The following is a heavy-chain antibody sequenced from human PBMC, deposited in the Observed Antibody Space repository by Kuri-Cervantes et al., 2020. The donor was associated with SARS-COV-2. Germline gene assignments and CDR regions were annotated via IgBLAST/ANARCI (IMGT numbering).Heavy chain of an antibody. Sequence: SETLSLTCAVSGGSISSGGYSWSWIRQPPGKGLEWIGYIYHSGSTYYNPSLKSRVTISVDRSKNQFSLKLSSVTAADTAVYYCARKSVRGIWLDPWGQGTLVTVSS. V-gene: IGHV4-30-2*01. J-gene: IGHJ5*02. CDR1: GGSISSGGYS. D-gene: IGHD3-10*01. CDR3: ARKSVRGIWLDP. CDR2: IYHSGST.